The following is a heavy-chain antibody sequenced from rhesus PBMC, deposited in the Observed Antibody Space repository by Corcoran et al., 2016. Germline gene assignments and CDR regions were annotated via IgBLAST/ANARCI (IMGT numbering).Heavy chain of an antibody. CDR1: GFTLVTLG. D-gene: IGHD6-13*01. CDR3: VKDSSWSGNNYGLDS. Sequence: EVQLVETGGGLVQPGGSLRLSCAASGFTLVTLGRSWVRQAPGKGLEWVSGISYTGGSTYYADSVKGRFTISRDNSKNTLSLQMNSLRAEDTAVYYCVKDSSWSGNNYGLDSWGQGVLVTVSS. J-gene: IGHJ6*01. CDR2: ISYTGGST. V-gene: IGHV3S5*01.